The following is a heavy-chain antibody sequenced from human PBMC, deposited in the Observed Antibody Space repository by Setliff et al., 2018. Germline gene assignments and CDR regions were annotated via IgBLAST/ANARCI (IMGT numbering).Heavy chain of an antibody. J-gene: IGHJ6*04. V-gene: IGHV4-61*09. CDR3: ARHALSFDSAWDV. CDR1: GGSVSSGSYY. Sequence: SETLSLTCTVSGGSVSSGSYYWSWIRQPAGKGLEWIGHIYSSGSTNYNPSLQSRVTISLDTSKNQFSLNLNSATAADTAVYYCARHALSFDSAWDVWGKGTTVTVSS. D-gene: IGHD3-9*01. CDR2: IYSSGST.